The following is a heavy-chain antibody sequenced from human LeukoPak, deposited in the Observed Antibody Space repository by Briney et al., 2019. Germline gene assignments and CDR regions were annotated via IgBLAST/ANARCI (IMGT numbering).Heavy chain of an antibody. Sequence: SDTLSLTCTVSCGSISSSNYYVPWIRQPPGKGLEWISSIHYNGTTCYNPSLKIRVTISRYTSRAQFSRKLTSVTAADTAVYFCARPGRYYESSGFYAHWGKGTLVTVSS. CDR1: CGSISSSNYY. CDR2: IHYNGTT. D-gene: IGHD3-22*01. V-gene: IGHV4-39*01. J-gene: IGHJ4*02. CDR3: ARPGRYYESSGFYAH.